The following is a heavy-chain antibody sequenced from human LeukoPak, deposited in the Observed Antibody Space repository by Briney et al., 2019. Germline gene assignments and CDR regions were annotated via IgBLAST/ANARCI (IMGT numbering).Heavy chain of an antibody. CDR3: ATIYDYVWGSYRYHPGPLYFDY. D-gene: IGHD3-16*02. V-gene: IGHV3-74*01. J-gene: IGHJ4*02. CDR1: GFTFSSYW. Sequence: PGGSLRLSCAASGFTFSSYWMHWVRQAPGKGLVWVSRINSDGSSTSYADSVKGRFTISRDNAKNTLYLQMNSLRAEDTAVYYCATIYDYVWGSYRYHPGPLYFDYWGQGTLVTVSS. CDR2: INSDGSST.